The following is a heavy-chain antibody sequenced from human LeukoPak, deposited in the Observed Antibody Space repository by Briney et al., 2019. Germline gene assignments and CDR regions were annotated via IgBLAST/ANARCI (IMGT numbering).Heavy chain of an antibody. D-gene: IGHD4-17*01. CDR2: IYPGDSDT. CDR3: ARSGPTVTTWVGYYYGMDV. CDR1: GYSFTSYW. J-gene: IGHJ6*02. V-gene: IGHV5-51*01. Sequence: GESLKISCKGSGYSFTSYWIGWVRQMPGKGLEWMGIIYPGDSDTRYSPSFQGQVTISADKSISTAYLQWSSLKASDTAMYYCARSGPTVTTWVGYYYGMDVWGQGTTVTVSS.